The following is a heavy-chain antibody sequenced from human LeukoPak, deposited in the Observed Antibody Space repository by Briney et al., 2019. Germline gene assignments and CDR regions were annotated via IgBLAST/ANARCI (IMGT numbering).Heavy chain of an antibody. V-gene: IGHV4-39*07. CDR3: ARLNLEYLYSSGPNDY. Sequence: SETLSLTCTVSGDTISSSSYYWGWIRQPPGKGLERIGEINHAGTADYNPSLKSRVTISVDTSKNQFSLKLNSVTPADTAVYYCARLNLEYLYSSGPNDYWGQGTLVTVSS. D-gene: IGHD3-10*01. CDR1: GDTISSSSYY. J-gene: IGHJ4*02. CDR2: INHAGTA.